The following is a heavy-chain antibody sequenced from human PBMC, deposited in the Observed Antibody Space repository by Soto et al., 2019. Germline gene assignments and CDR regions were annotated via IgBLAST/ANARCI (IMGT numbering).Heavy chain of an antibody. CDR2: IFSNDEK. Sequence: SGPTLVNPTETLTLTCTVSGFSLSNARMGVSWIRQPPGKALEWLAHIFSNDEKSYNTSLKSRLTISKDTSKSQVVLTMTNMDPVDTATYYCARMFSRTGPYYYYGMDVWGQGTTVTVSS. V-gene: IGHV2-26*01. CDR1: GFSLSNARMG. CDR3: ARMFSRTGPYYYYGMDV. D-gene: IGHD1-1*01. J-gene: IGHJ6*02.